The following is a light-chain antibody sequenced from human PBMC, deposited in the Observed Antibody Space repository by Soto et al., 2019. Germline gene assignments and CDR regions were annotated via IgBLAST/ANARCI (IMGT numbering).Light chain of an antibody. CDR1: QSVSSSY. Sequence: VLTQSPGTLSLYPGERATLSCGASQSVSSSYLAWYQQKPGLAPRLLIYDASSRATGIPDRFSGSGSGTDFTLTISRLEPEDFAVHYCQQYGSSPLTFGGRSKVDI. V-gene: IGKV3D-20*01. J-gene: IGKJ4*01. CDR2: DAS. CDR3: QQYGSSPLT.